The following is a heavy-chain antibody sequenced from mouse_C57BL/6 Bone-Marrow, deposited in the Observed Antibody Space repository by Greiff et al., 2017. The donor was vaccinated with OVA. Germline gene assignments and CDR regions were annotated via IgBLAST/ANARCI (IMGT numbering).Heavy chain of an antibody. CDR1: GFTFSNYW. V-gene: IGHV6-3*01. Sequence: EVKVEESGGGLVQPGGSMKLSCVASGFTFSNYWMNWVRQSPETGLEWVAQIRLKSDNYATHYAESVKGRFTISRDDSKSSVYLQMNNLRAEDTGIDYCTGLGYDYDYWGQGTTLTVFS. J-gene: IGHJ2*01. D-gene: IGHD2-4*01. CDR2: IRLKSDNYAT. CDR3: TGLGYDYDY.